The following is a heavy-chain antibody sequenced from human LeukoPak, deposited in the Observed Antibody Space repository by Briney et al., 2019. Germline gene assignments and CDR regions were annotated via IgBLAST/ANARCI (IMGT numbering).Heavy chain of an antibody. Sequence: GGYLRLSCAASGFTFSSYWMSWVRQTPQKGLEWVANIKEDGSEKYYVDSVKGRFTISRENTKNSLYLQMNSLRADDTAVYYCARDHLGYSFDYWGQGTLVTVSS. CDR2: IKEDGSEK. J-gene: IGHJ4*02. CDR3: ARDHLGYSFDY. CDR1: GFTFSSYW. V-gene: IGHV3-7*04.